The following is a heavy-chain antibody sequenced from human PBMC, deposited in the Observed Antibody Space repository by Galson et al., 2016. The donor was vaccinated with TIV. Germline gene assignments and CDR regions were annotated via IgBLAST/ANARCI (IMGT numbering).Heavy chain of an antibody. J-gene: IGHJ4*02. D-gene: IGHD1-1*01. CDR2: IKQDGDYK. CDR1: GFTFSRHW. CDR3: ARGNDPGATYSLVY. Sequence: SLRLSCAVSGFTFSRHWMSWVRQAPGKGLEWVANIKQDGDYKYYVDSVKGRFTISRDNAKNSLYLQMNSLRAEDTAVYYCARGNDPGATYSLVYWGQGTLVTVSS. V-gene: IGHV3-7*01.